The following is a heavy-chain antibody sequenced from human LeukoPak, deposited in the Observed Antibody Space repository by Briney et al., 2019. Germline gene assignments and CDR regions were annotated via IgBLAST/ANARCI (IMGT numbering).Heavy chain of an antibody. V-gene: IGHV3-23*01. CDR1: GFTFSSYA. Sequence: GGSLRLPCAASGFTFSSYAMNWVRQAPGKGLEWVSAISGRGGTTYYADSVKGRFTISRDNSKNTLYLQMNSLRAEDTAVYYCARGNVGIGFYWYFDLWGRGTLVTVSS. J-gene: IGHJ2*01. CDR3: ARGNVGIGFYWYFDL. CDR2: ISGRGGTT. D-gene: IGHD7-27*01.